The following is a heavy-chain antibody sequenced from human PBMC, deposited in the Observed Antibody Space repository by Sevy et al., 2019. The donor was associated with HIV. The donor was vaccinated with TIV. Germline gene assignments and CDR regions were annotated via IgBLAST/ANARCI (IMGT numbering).Heavy chain of an antibody. D-gene: IGHD1-26*01. V-gene: IGHV3-30*18. CDR2: ISYDGSNK. Sequence: GGSLRLSCAASGFTFSSYGMHWVRQAPGKGLEWVAVISYDGSNKYYADSVKGRFTISRDNSKNTLYLQMNSLRADDTAVYYCAKAGGGSYYFDYWGQGTLVTVSS. J-gene: IGHJ4*02. CDR1: GFTFSSYG. CDR3: AKAGGGSYYFDY.